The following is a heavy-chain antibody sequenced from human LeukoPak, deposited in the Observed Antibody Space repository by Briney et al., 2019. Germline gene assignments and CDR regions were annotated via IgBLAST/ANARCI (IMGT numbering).Heavy chain of an antibody. V-gene: IGHV4-39*01. D-gene: IGHD1-26*01. Sequence: PSETLSLTCTVSGGSISSSSYYWGWIRQPPGKGLEWIGNIYYSGSTYYSPSLKSRVTISVDTSKNQFSLKLSSVTAADTAVYYCARGLYSGSHLGFDYWGQGTLVTVSS. CDR3: ARGLYSGSHLGFDY. CDR1: GGSISSSSYY. CDR2: IYYSGST. J-gene: IGHJ4*02.